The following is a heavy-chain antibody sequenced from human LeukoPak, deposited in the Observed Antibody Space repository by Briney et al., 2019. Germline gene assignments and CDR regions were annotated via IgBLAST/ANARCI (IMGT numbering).Heavy chain of an antibody. CDR1: GYGFTTYW. D-gene: IGHD6-19*01. J-gene: IGHJ3*02. V-gene: IGHV5-51*01. Sequence: GESLKISCKGSGYGFTTYWIGWVRQMPGKGLEWMGIIYPADSDTRYSPSFQGQVTILAGKSISTAYLQWSSLKASDTAMYYCARHMRGKAGPGYSSHWSDLDDAFDIWGQGTMVTVSS. CDR3: ARHMRGKAGPGYSSHWSDLDDAFDI. CDR2: IYPADSDT.